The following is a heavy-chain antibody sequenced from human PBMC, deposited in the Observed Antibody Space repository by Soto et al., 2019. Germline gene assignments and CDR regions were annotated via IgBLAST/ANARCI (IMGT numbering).Heavy chain of an antibody. Sequence: GGSLRLSCAASGLTFSSYAMSWVRQTPGKGLEWVSGIGSGGGSTYYADSVKGRFTISRDNSKNTLYLQMNSLRAEDTAVYYCANGLNWRFDPWGQGTQVTVS. V-gene: IGHV3-23*01. J-gene: IGHJ5*02. CDR2: IGSGGGST. CDR1: GLTFSSYA. D-gene: IGHD1-20*01. CDR3: ANGLNWRFDP.